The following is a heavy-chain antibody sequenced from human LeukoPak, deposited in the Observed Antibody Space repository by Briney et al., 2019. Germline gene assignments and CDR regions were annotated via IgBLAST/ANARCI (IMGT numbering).Heavy chain of an antibody. CDR1: GYTFTGYY. CDR2: INPSSGGT. V-gene: IGHV1-2*02. J-gene: IGHJ4*02. Sequence: ASVKVSCKASGYTFTGYYMHWVRQAPGQGLEWMGWINPSSGGTNYAQKFQGRVTMTRDTSISTAYMELSRLRSDDTAVYYCARDVGPKDDYVWGSYRSLGYWGQGTLVTVSS. CDR3: ARDVGPKDDYVWGSYRSLGY. D-gene: IGHD3-16*02.